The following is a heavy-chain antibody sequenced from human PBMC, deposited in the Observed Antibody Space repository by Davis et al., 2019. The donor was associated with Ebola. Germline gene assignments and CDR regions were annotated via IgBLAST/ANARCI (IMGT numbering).Heavy chain of an antibody. D-gene: IGHD2-2*01. V-gene: IGHV3-21*01. CDR2: ISSSSSYI. CDR1: GFTFSSYS. CDR3: ARGRRRYCSGTSCYAANFDY. Sequence: GGSLRLSCAASGFTFSSYSMNWVRQAPGKGLEWVSSISSSSSYIYYADSVKGRFTISRDNAKNSLYLQMDSLRAEDTAVYYCARGRRRYCSGTSCYAANFDYWGQGTLVTVSS. J-gene: IGHJ4*02.